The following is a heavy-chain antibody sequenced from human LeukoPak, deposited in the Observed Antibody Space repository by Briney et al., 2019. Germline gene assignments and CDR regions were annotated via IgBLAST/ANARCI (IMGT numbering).Heavy chain of an antibody. V-gene: IGHV3-23*01. J-gene: IGHJ4*02. CDR3: ARDGVSSGYYYFDY. Sequence: PGGSLRLSCAASGFTFSSYAMSWVRQAPGKGLEWVSAISGSGGSTYYADSVKGRFTISRDNSKNTLYLQMNSLRAEDTAVYYCARDGVSSGYYYFDYWGQGTLVTVSS. D-gene: IGHD3-22*01. CDR1: GFTFSSYA. CDR2: ISGSGGST.